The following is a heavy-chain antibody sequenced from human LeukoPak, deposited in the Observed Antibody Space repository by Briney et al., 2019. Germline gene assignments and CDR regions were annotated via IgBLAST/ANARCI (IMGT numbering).Heavy chain of an antibody. Sequence: ASVKVSCKASGYTFSRYGISWVRQAPGQGLEWMGWISGYNGHTKYAQKVQGRATMSTDTSTSTVYMELRSLISDDTGVYYCARGQTNRLLWVGELVSNINPFDYWGQGTLVTVSS. D-gene: IGHD3-10*01. CDR2: ISGYNGHT. CDR1: GYTFSRYG. J-gene: IGHJ4*02. V-gene: IGHV1-18*01. CDR3: ARGQTNRLLWVGELVSNINPFDY.